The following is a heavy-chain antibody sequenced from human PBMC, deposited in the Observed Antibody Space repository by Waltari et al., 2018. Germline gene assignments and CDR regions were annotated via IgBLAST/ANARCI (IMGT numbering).Heavy chain of an antibody. CDR1: GYSFPSSW. Sequence: EVQLVQSGAEVKKPGESLKISCTGSGYSFPSSWIGWVRQMPGKGLEWMGIIYPGDSDTRYSPSFQGQVTISADKSISTAYLQWSSLKASDTAMYYCARSGYCSSTSCYWFDYWGQGTLVTVSS. CDR2: IYPGDSDT. J-gene: IGHJ4*02. CDR3: ARSGYCSSTSCYWFDY. D-gene: IGHD2-2*01. V-gene: IGHV5-51*03.